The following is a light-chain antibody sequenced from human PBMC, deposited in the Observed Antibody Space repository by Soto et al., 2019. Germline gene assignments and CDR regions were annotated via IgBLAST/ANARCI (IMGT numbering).Light chain of an antibody. J-gene: IGKJ1*01. CDR2: KAS. CDR3: QHYNSYSEA. V-gene: IGKV1-9*01. CDR1: QGISNY. Sequence: IQLTQSPSSLSASIGDRVTITCRASQGISNYLAWYQQKPGKAPKLLIYKASTLKSGVPSRFSGSGSGTEFTLTISILQPDDFATYYCQHYNSYSEAFGQGTKVDI.